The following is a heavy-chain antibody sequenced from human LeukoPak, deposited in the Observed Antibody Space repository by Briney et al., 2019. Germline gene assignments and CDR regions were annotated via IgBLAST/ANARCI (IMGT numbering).Heavy chain of an antibody. D-gene: IGHD3-3*01. J-gene: IGHJ4*02. CDR1: GFTFNTHG. Sequence: QPGGSLRLSCAASGFTFNTHGMHWVRQDPGKGLEWVAAIWFDGSVKHYSDAVKGRFTISRDNSLDTLYLQMNSLRVEDTAMYYCAKDTAIQFLEPAFWGQGTLVTVSS. CDR2: IWFDGSVK. V-gene: IGHV3-33*06. CDR3: AKDTAIQFLEPAF.